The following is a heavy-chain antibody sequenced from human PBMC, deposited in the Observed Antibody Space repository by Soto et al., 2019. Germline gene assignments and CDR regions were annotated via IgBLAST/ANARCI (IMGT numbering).Heavy chain of an antibody. CDR2: MRANSGDT. V-gene: IGHV1-8*01. D-gene: IGHD3-3*02. J-gene: IGHJ5*02. CDR1: GDIFTNFD. CDR3: ARYIYGQGFQA. Sequence: QVQLVQPGAEVRKPGASVKVSCKASGDIFTNFDFNWVRQATGQGLEWIGWMRANSGDTGHDQKFQGRVRVTRDTSMSTAQMKLSSLRAEDTAVYYCARYIYGQGFQAWGQGTLVFVSS.